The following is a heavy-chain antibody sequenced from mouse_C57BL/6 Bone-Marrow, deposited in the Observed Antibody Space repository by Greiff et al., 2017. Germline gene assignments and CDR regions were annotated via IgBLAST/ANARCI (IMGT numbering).Heavy chain of an antibody. J-gene: IGHJ4*01. V-gene: IGHV14-3*01. CDR2: IDPANGNT. D-gene: IGHD1-1*01. CDR3: ATIYYYGSRAMDY. CDR1: GFNIKNTY. Sequence: VQLKESVAELVRPGASVKLSCTASGFNIKNTYMHWVKQRPEQGLEWIGRIDPANGNTKYAPKFQGKATITADTSSNTAYLQLSSLTSEDTAIYYCATIYYYGSRAMDYWGQGTSVTVSS.